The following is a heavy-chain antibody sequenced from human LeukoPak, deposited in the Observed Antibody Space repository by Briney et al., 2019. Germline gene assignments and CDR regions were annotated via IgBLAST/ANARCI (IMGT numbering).Heavy chain of an antibody. Sequence: ASVKVSCKASGYTFTGYYMHWVRQAPGQGLEWMGWINPNSGGTNYAQKFQGRVTMTRDTSINTAYMELSRLRSDDTAVYYFARIDRYSVAYWGQGTLVTVSS. J-gene: IGHJ4*02. CDR3: ARIDRYSVAY. V-gene: IGHV1-2*02. CDR1: GYTFTGYY. D-gene: IGHD2-15*01. CDR2: INPNSGGT.